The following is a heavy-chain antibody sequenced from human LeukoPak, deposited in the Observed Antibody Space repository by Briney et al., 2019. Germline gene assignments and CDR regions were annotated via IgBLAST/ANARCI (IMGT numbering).Heavy chain of an antibody. V-gene: IGHV3-48*02. CDR1: GFTFSXXX. J-gene: IGHJ4*02. D-gene: IGHD6-13*01. Sequence: PGGSLRLXXXASGFTFSXXXXXXVRQAPGKGXXXXXXXSSSSSTKYYADSVXGRFTISRDNAENSLYLQMNSLRDEDTAVYYCARDLQYSSNWYYFDYWGQGTLVTVSS. CDR2: XSSSSSTK. CDR3: ARDLQYSSNWYYFDY.